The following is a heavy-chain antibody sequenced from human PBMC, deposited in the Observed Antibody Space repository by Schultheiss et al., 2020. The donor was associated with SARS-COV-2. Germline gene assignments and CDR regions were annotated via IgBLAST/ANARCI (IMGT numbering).Heavy chain of an antibody. D-gene: IGHD3-22*01. CDR2: IKSKTDGGTT. Sequence: GGSLRLSCAASGFTFSNAWMSWVRQAPGKGLEWVGRIKSKTDGGTTDYAAPVKGRFTISRDDSKNTLYLQMNSLKTEDTAVYYCTTVVPGDSSGYADYWGQGTLVTVSS. V-gene: IGHV3-15*01. J-gene: IGHJ4*02. CDR3: TTVVPGDSSGYADY. CDR1: GFTFSNAW.